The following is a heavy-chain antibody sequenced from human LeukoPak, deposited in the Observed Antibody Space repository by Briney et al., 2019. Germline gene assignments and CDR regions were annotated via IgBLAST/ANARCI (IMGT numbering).Heavy chain of an antibody. CDR1: GGSISSGSYY. CDR3: ARLGDGDNLRYFDY. Sequence: SETLSLTCTVSGGSISSGSYYWGWIRQPAGKRLEWIGSVFHSRSPYYNPSLKSRVTISVDTSKNQFSLKLSSVTAADTAVYYCARLGDGDNLRYFDYWGQGTLVTVCS. J-gene: IGHJ4*02. D-gene: IGHD5-24*01. V-gene: IGHV4-39*07. CDR2: VFHSRSP.